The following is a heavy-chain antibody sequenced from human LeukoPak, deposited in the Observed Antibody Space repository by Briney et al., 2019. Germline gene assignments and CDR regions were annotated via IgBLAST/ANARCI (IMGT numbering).Heavy chain of an antibody. V-gene: IGHV4-39*07. CDR2: INHSGST. J-gene: IGHJ5*02. CDR3: ARDDSSGWYAIP. D-gene: IGHD6-19*01. Sequence: PSETLSLTCTVSGGSISSSSYFWGWIRQPPGKGLEWIGEINHSGSTNYNPSLKSRVTISVDTSKNQFSLKLSSVTAADTAVYYCARDDSSGWYAIPWGQGTLVTVSS. CDR1: GGSISSSSYF.